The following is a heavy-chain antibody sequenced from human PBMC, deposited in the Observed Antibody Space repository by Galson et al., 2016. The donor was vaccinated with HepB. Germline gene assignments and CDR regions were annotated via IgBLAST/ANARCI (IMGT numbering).Heavy chain of an antibody. CDR3: ARDEYGTTSGMDV. CDR2: INTAKGDT. Sequence: SVKVSCKASGYTFTAYAIHWVRQAPGQRLEWMAWINTAKGDTRYSQKLQGRVTLTRDTSATTASMELSRLRSDDTAVYYCARDEYGTTSGMDVWGQGTTVTVSS. D-gene: IGHD4-17*01. J-gene: IGHJ6*02. CDR1: GYTFTAYA. V-gene: IGHV1-3*04.